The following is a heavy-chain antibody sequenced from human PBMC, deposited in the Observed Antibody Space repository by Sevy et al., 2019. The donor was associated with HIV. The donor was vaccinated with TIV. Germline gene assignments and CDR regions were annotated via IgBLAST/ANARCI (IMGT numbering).Heavy chain of an antibody. CDR1: GFIFSTYT. J-gene: IGHJ6*02. Sequence: GGSLRLSCAASGFIFSTYTMTWVRQAPGKGLEWVSGISGSGGSTYYADSLKGCFTIFRDNSKSMVHLQMNSLRAEDTAAYYCAKGDSTFYGLAVWGQGTTVTFSS. D-gene: IGHD2-2*01. CDR3: AKGDSTFYGLAV. CDR2: ISGSGGST. V-gene: IGHV3-23*01.